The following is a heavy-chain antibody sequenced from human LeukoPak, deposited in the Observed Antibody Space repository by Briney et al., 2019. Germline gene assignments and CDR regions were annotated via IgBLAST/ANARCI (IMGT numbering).Heavy chain of an antibody. J-gene: IGHJ4*02. CDR3: EAPPGIAVAGTYY. CDR1: GFTFSNYS. V-gene: IGHV3-48*04. Sequence: GSLRLFCAASGFTFSNYSMNWVRQAPGKGLGWVSYISSSTTIYYADSVKGRFTISRDNAKNSLYLQMNSLRAEVTAVYYCEAPPGIAVAGTYYWGQGTLVTVSS. CDR2: ISSSTTI. D-gene: IGHD6-19*01.